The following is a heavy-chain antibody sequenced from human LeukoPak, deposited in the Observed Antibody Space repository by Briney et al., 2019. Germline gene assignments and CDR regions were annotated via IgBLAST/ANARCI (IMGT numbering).Heavy chain of an antibody. Sequence: PGGSLRLSCAASGFTFTSYSLNWVRQAPGKGLEWISYISSSSSTIYYADSVKGRFTISRDNVKSLLFLQMNSLGAEDTAVYYCARDDDFWSGYPPPYFDSWGQGTLVTVSS. CDR1: GFTFTSYS. CDR2: ISSSSSTI. D-gene: IGHD3-3*01. CDR3: ARDDDFWSGYPPPYFDS. J-gene: IGHJ4*02. V-gene: IGHV3-48*01.